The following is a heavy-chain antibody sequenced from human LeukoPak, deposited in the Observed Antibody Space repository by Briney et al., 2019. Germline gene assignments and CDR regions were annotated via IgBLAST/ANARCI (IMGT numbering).Heavy chain of an antibody. Sequence: SETLSLTCTVSGGSISSYYWSWIRQPPGKGLEWIGYIYYSGSTNYNPSLKSRVTVSVDTSKNQFSLKLSSVTAADTAVYYCARDLRSSSRDYWGQGTLVTVSS. V-gene: IGHV4-59*01. CDR3: ARDLRSSSRDY. CDR1: GGSISSYY. D-gene: IGHD6-6*01. J-gene: IGHJ4*02. CDR2: IYYSGST.